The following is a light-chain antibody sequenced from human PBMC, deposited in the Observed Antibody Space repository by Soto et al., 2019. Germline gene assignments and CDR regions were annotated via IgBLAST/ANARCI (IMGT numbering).Light chain of an antibody. CDR2: KAS. CDR3: QQYNSYPWT. Sequence: DIQMTQSPSTLSASVGDRVTITCRASQSISSWLAWYQQKPGKAPKLQIYKASSLESGVPSRFSGSEDGTEFTLTISSLQPDDFATYYCQQYNSYPWTFGQETKVEIK. CDR1: QSISSW. J-gene: IGKJ1*01. V-gene: IGKV1-5*03.